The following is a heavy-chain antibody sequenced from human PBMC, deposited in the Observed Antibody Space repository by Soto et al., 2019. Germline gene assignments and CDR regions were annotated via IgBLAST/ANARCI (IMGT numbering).Heavy chain of an antibody. V-gene: IGHV1-58*01. CDR3: AADIVVVPAATSDYGMDV. Sequence: ASVKVSCKASGFTFTSSAVQWVRQARGQRLEWIGWIVVGSGNTNYAQKFQERVTITRDMSTSTAYMELSSLRSEDTAVYYCAADIVVVPAATSDYGMDVWGQGATVTVSS. J-gene: IGHJ6*02. D-gene: IGHD2-2*01. CDR2: IVVGSGNT. CDR1: GFTFTSSA.